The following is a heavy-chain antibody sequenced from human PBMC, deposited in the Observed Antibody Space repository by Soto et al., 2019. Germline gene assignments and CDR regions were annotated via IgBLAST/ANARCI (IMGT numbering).Heavy chain of an antibody. D-gene: IGHD3-3*01. CDR2: ISGSGGNT. Sequence: PGGSLRLSCAASGFTFSSYAMSWVRQAPGKGLEWVSAISGSGGNTYYADSVRGRFTISRDNSKNTLYLQMNSLRAEDTAVYYCAKEATIFGVGNGMDVWGQGTTVTVSS. V-gene: IGHV3-23*01. CDR1: GFTFSSYA. CDR3: AKEATIFGVGNGMDV. J-gene: IGHJ6*02.